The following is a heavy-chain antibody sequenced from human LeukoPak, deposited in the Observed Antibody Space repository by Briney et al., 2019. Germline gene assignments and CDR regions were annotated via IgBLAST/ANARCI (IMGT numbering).Heavy chain of an antibody. CDR3: ARALGYCSGGSCSYFDY. D-gene: IGHD2-15*01. CDR2: IYYSGST. Sequence: SETLSLTCTVSGGSISSYYWSWIRQPPGKGLEWIGYIYYSGSTNYNPSLKSRVTISVDTSKNQFSLKLSSVTAADTAVYYCARALGYCSGGSCSYFDYWGQGTLVTVSS. V-gene: IGHV4-59*01. J-gene: IGHJ4*02. CDR1: GGSISSYY.